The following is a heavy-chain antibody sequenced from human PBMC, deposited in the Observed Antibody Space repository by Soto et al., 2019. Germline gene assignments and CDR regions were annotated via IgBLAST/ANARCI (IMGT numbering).Heavy chain of an antibody. CDR1: GGSFSGYY. Sequence: SETLSLTCAVYGGSFSGYYWSWIRQPPGKGLEWIGEINHSGSTNYNPSLKSRVTISVDTSKNQFSLKLSSVTAADTAVYYCARVRAGYSGYERPFDYWGQGTLVTVSS. CDR3: ARVRAGYSGYERPFDY. V-gene: IGHV4-34*01. D-gene: IGHD5-12*01. CDR2: INHSGST. J-gene: IGHJ4*02.